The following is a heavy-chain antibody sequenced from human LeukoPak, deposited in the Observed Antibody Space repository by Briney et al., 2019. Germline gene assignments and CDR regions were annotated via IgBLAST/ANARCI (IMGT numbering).Heavy chain of an antibody. J-gene: IGHJ6*02. CDR2: IYYDGST. D-gene: IGHD5-24*01. Sequence: PSETLSLTCTVSGGSLNTYYWSWIRQPPGEGLQWVGYIYYDGSTNYNPSLESRVTISADTSKNQVSLKLSAVSAADSALYYCAKFDGYSYYGMDVWGQGTTVTVSS. V-gene: IGHV4-59*01. CDR3: AKFDGYSYYGMDV. CDR1: GGSLNTYY.